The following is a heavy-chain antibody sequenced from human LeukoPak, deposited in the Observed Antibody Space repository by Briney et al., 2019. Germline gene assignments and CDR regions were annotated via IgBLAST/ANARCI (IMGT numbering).Heavy chain of an antibody. CDR1: GFTFSSYA. Sequence: PGGSLRLSCAASGFTFSSYAMHWVRQAPGKGLEWVAVISYDGSNKYYADSVKGRFTISRDNAKNSLYLQMNGLRAEDTAVYYCARAAYCSGGSCYSGYYYYGMDVWGQGTTVTVSS. CDR3: ARAAYCSGGSCYSGYYYYGMDV. J-gene: IGHJ6*02. CDR2: ISYDGSNK. V-gene: IGHV3-30-3*01. D-gene: IGHD2-15*01.